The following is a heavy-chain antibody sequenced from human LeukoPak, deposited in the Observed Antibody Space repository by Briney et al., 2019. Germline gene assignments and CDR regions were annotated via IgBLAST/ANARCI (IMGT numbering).Heavy chain of an antibody. CDR3: ATSSLGYCSSTSCYAGTYYYYYYGMDV. V-gene: IGHV3-23*01. CDR2: ISGSGGST. Sequence: GGSLRLSCAASGFTFSSYAMSWVRQAPGKGLEWVSAISGSGGSTYYADSVKGRFTISRDSSKNTPYLQMNSLRAEDTAVYYCATSSLGYCSSTSCYAGTYYYYYYGMDVWGQGTTVTVSS. CDR1: GFTFSSYA. J-gene: IGHJ6*02. D-gene: IGHD2-2*01.